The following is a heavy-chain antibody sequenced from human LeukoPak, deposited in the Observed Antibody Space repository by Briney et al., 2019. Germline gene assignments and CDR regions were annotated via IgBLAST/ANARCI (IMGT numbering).Heavy chain of an antibody. D-gene: IGHD1-1*01. CDR1: GGSFSDYN. CDR2: IGHNGST. Sequence: SETLSLTCAVYGGSFSDYNWTWIRQPPGKGLEWIGEIGHNGSTNYNPSLKGRVTISVDTSKNQFSLKLTSVTAADTAMYYCARPSGGTPFKRFDYWGQGTLVTVSS. CDR3: ARPSGGTPFKRFDY. V-gene: IGHV4-34*01. J-gene: IGHJ4*02.